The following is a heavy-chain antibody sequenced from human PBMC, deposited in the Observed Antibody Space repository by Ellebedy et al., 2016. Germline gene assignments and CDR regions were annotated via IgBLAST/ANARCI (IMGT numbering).Heavy chain of an antibody. D-gene: IGHD4-17*01. J-gene: IGHJ6*02. Sequence: SETLSLTXAVYGGSFSGYYWSWIRQPPGKGLEWIEEINHSGSTNYNPSLKSRVTISVDTSKNQFSLKLSSVTAADTAVYYCATTVSRDYYYGMDVWGQGTTVTVSS. CDR3: ATTVSRDYYYGMDV. CDR2: INHSGST. CDR1: GGSFSGYY. V-gene: IGHV4-34*01.